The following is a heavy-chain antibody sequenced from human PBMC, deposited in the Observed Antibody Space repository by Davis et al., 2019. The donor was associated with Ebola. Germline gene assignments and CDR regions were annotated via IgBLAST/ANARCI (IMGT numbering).Heavy chain of an antibody. Sequence: SETLSLTCTVSGGSITSGDYSWSWIRKSPGKALEWIGYIHHSGGTYYNPSLKSRLTISVDTSKNQFSLRLNSVTAADTATYYCARDDLTGLMDSWGQGTLVTVSS. J-gene: IGHJ4*02. CDR2: IHHSGGT. D-gene: IGHD2-8*02. V-gene: IGHV4-30-4*08. CDR1: GGSITSGDYS. CDR3: ARDDLTGLMDS.